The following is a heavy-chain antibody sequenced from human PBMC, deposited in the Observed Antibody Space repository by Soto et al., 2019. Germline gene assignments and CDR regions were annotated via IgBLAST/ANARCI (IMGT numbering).Heavy chain of an antibody. CDR3: AKDIGAAAAYYYYYYGMDV. CDR1: GFTFDDYA. D-gene: IGHD6-13*01. CDR2: ISWNSGSI. J-gene: IGHJ6*02. V-gene: IGHV3-9*01. Sequence: GGSLRLSCAASGFTFDDYAMHWVRQAPGKGREWVSGISWNSGSIGYADSVKGRFTISRDNAKNSLYLQMNSLRAEDTALYYCAKDIGAAAAYYYYYYGMDVWGQGTTVTVSS.